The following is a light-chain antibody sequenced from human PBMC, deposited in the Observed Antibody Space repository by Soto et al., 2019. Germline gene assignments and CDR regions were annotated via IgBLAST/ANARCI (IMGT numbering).Light chain of an antibody. CDR1: QSIDTY. V-gene: IGKV1-39*01. CDR3: QQSYSVPRT. Sequence: DIQMTQSPSSLSACVGDRVTITCRASQSIDTYLNWYQRKPGKAPNVLIYAASTLQSGVPTRFSGSGSGTDFTLTISSLQPEDFATYYCQQSYSVPRTFGLGTKVDIK. J-gene: IGKJ1*01. CDR2: AAS.